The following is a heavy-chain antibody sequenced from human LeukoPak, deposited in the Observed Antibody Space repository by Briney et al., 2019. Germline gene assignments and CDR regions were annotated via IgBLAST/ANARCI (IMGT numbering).Heavy chain of an antibody. V-gene: IGHV3-43*02. J-gene: IGHJ1*01. CDR2: ISGGGGST. CDR1: GFTFDDYA. CDR3: AKVRSPTSQGQLALQH. Sequence: GGSLRLSCAASGFTFDDYATHWVRQAPGKGLEWISLISGGGGSTYYADSAKGRFTISRDNGKNSLYLQMNRLRTEDSALYYCAKVRSPTSQGQLALQHWGQGTLVTVSS. D-gene: IGHD6-6*01.